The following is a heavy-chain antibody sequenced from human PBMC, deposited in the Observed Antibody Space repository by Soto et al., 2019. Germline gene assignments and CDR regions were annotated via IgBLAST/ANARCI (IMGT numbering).Heavy chain of an antibody. Sequence: EVQLVESGGGLVQPGRSLRLSCAASGLRFDDYAMHWIRQAPGKGLEWVSGISWNSASIGYADSVKGRFTISRDNAKASLYLQMNSLRAEDTAFYYCAKDKKGAVAGTVDDWGQGTLVTVSS. J-gene: IGHJ4*02. V-gene: IGHV3-9*01. D-gene: IGHD6-19*01. CDR1: GLRFDDYA. CDR2: ISWNSASI. CDR3: AKDKKGAVAGTVDD.